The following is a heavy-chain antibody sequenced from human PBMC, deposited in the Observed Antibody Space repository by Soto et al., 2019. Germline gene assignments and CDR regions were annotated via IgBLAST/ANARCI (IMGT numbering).Heavy chain of an antibody. CDR3: ARVAPYSGSYFDY. Sequence: QVQLVQSGAAVKKPGSSVKVSCKASVGTFSSYAISWVRQAPGQGLEWMGGIIPIFGTANDAQKFQGRVTITADKSTRTAYMELSSLSSEDTAVYYCARVAPYSGSYFDYWGQGTLVTVSS. J-gene: IGHJ4*02. V-gene: IGHV1-69*14. CDR1: VGTFSSYA. CDR2: IIPIFGTA. D-gene: IGHD1-26*01.